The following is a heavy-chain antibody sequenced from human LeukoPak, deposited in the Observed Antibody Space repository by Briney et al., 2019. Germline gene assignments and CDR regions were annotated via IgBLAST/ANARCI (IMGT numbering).Heavy chain of an antibody. CDR3: AGTSSSSWYFDWFDP. D-gene: IGHD6-13*01. CDR2: INPSGGST. J-gene: IGHJ5*02. Sequence: ASVKVSCKASGYTSTSYYMHWVRQAPGQGLEWMGIINPSGGSTSYAQKFQGRVTMTRDTSTSTVYMELSSLRSEDTAVYYCAGTSSSSWYFDWFDPWGQGTLVTVSS. CDR1: GYTSTSYY. V-gene: IGHV1-46*01.